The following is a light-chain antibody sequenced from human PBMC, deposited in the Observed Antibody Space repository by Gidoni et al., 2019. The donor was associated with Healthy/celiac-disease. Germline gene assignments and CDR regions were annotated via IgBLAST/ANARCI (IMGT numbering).Light chain of an antibody. V-gene: IGKV4-1*01. J-gene: IGKJ1*01. CDR3: QQYYSTPWT. Sequence: DIVMTQSPDSLAVSLGERATINSKSSQSVLYSPNNKNYLAWYQQKPGQPPKLLIYWASTRESGVPDRFSGSGSGTDFTLTISSLQAEDVAVYYCQQYYSTPWTFGQGTKVEIK. CDR1: QSVLYSPNNKNY. CDR2: WAS.